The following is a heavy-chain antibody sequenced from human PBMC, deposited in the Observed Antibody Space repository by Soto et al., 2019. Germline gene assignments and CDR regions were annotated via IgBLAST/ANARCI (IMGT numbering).Heavy chain of an antibody. CDR3: ARPLRGAVAGTGDAFDI. Sequence: ASVKVSCKASGYTFTSYAMHWVRQAPGQRLEWMGWINAGNGNTKYSQKFQGRVTITRDTSASTAYMELSSLRSEDTAVYYCARPLRGAVAGTGDAFDIWGRGTMVTVSS. V-gene: IGHV1-3*01. D-gene: IGHD6-19*01. J-gene: IGHJ3*02. CDR2: INAGNGNT. CDR1: GYTFTSYA.